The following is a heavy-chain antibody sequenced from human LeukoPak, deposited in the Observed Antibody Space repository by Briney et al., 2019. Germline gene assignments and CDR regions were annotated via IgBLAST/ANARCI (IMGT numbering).Heavy chain of an antibody. Sequence: PGGSLRLSCAASGFTSSSYAMSWVRQAPGKGLEWVSAISGSGGSTYYADSVKGRFTISRDNSKNTLYLQMNSLRAEDTAVYYCARLHYDSSGYYYGRFDYWGQGTLVTVSS. V-gene: IGHV3-23*01. CDR1: GFTSSSYA. CDR2: ISGSGGST. D-gene: IGHD3-22*01. CDR3: ARLHYDSSGYYYGRFDY. J-gene: IGHJ4*02.